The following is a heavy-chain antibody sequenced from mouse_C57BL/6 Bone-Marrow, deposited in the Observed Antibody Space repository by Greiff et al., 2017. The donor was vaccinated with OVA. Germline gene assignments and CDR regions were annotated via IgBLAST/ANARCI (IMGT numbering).Heavy chain of an antibody. CDR3: TSILFAY. CDR1: GFNIKDDY. CDR2: IDPENGDT. Sequence: VQLQQSGAKLVRPGASVKLSCTASGFNIKDDYMHWVKQRPEQGLEWIGWIDPENGDTEYASKFQGKATITADTSSNTAYLQLSSLTSEDTAVYYCTSILFAYWGQGTLVTVSA. V-gene: IGHV14-4*01. J-gene: IGHJ3*01.